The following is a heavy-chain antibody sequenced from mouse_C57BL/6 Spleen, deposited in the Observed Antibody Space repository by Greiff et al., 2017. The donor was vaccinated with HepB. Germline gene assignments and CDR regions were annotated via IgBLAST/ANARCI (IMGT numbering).Heavy chain of an antibody. Sequence: QVQLQQPGAELVRPGSSVKLSCKASGYTFTSYWMHWVKQRPIQGLEWIGNIDPSDSETHYNQKFKDKATLTVDKSSSTAYMQLSSLTSEDSAVYYCARDYYDYDEFAYWGQVTLVTVSA. D-gene: IGHD2-4*01. J-gene: IGHJ3*01. CDR1: GYTFTSYW. V-gene: IGHV1-52*01. CDR2: IDPSDSET. CDR3: ARDYYDYDEFAY.